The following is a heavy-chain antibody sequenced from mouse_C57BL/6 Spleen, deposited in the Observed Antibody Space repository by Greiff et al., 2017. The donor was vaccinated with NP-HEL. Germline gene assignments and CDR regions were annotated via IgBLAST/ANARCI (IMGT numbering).Heavy chain of an antibody. CDR2: IDPSDSYT. V-gene: IGHV1-50*01. CDR3: ARPGSNYFYAMDY. D-gene: IGHD2-5*01. J-gene: IGHJ4*01. CDR1: GYTFTSYW. Sequence: QVQLQQPGAELVKPGASVKLSCKASGYTFTSYWMQWVKQRPGQGLEWIGEIDPSDSYTNYNQKFKGKATLTVDTSSSTAYMQLSSLTSEDSAVYYCARPGSNYFYAMDYWGQGTSVTVSS.